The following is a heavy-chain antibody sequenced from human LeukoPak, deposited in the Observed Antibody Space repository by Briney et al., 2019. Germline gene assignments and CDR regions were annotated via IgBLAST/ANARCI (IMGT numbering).Heavy chain of an antibody. CDR3: ARSQFHYYDSSGYTPLPLWY. V-gene: IGHV1-69*04. D-gene: IGHD3-22*01. Sequence: GASVKVSCKASGGTFSSYAISWVRQAPGQGLEWIGRIIPIFGIANYAQKFQGRVTITADKSTSTAYMELSSLRSEDTAVYYCARSQFHYYDSSGYTPLPLWYWGQGTLVTVSS. CDR1: GGTFSSYA. CDR2: IIPIFGIA. J-gene: IGHJ4*02.